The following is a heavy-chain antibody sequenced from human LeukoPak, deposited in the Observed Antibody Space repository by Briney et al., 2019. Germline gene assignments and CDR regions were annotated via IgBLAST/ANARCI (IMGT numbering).Heavy chain of an antibody. CDR1: GYTFTSYG. CDR3: ARAYTDGEPNRPPDNY. J-gene: IGHJ4*02. V-gene: IGHV1-18*01. CDR2: ISAYNGNT. Sequence: ASVKVSCKASGYTFTSYGISWVRQAPGQGLEWMGWISAYNGNTNYAQKLQGRVTMTTDTSTSTAYMELRSLRSDDTAVYYCARAYTDGEPNRPPDNYWGQGTLVTVSS. D-gene: IGHD1-14*01.